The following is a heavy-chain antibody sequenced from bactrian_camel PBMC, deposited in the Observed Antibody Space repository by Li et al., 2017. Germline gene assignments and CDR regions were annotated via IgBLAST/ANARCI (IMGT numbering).Heavy chain of an antibody. CDR1: KISYCTYD. Sequence: VQLVESGGGSVQPGGSLRLSCAASKISYCTYDMSWYRQAPGREREGVAAIYTDVGSTCYADSVKGRFTISQDKAASTVFLQMNSLKSDDTAIYYC. V-gene: IGHV3S40*01. CDR2: IYTDVGST.